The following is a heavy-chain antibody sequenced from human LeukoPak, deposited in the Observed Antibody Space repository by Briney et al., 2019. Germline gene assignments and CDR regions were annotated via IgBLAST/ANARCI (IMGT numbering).Heavy chain of an antibody. CDR3: ARSRGVHYYDSSGCYSFDY. D-gene: IGHD3-22*01. CDR1: GFTFSSYG. J-gene: IGHJ4*02. Sequence: GGSLRLSCAASGFTFSSYGMHWVRQAPGKGLEWVAVIWYDGSNKYYADSVKGRFTISRDNSKNTLYLQMNSLRAEDTAVYYCARSRGVHYYDSSGCYSFDYWGQGTLVTVSS. V-gene: IGHV3-33*01. CDR2: IWYDGSNK.